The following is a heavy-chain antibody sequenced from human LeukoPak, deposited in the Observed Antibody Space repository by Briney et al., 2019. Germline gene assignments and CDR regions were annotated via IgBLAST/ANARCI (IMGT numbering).Heavy chain of an antibody. CDR1: GGSISSYY. Sequence: PSETLSLTCTVSGGSISSYYWSWIRQPAGKGLEWIGRIYTSGSANYNPSLKSRVTMSVDTSKNQFSLKLSSVTAADTAVYYCAREAVAGTFESGYYFDYWGQGTLVTVSS. CDR3: AREAVAGTFESGYYFDY. CDR2: IYTSGSA. D-gene: IGHD6-19*01. J-gene: IGHJ4*02. V-gene: IGHV4-4*07.